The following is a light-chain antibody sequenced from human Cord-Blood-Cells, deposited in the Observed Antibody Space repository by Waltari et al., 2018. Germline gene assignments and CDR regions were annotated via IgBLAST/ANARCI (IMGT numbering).Light chain of an antibody. V-gene: IGKV3-20*01. Sequence: EIVLTQSPGTLSLSPGERATLSCRASQSVSSSYLAWYQQKPGQAPRLLIYGASSRATGIPDRFSGRGSGTDFTLTISRLGPEDVAVYYCQQYGSSPITFGPGTKVDIK. CDR3: QQYGSSPIT. CDR2: GAS. CDR1: QSVSSSY. J-gene: IGKJ3*01.